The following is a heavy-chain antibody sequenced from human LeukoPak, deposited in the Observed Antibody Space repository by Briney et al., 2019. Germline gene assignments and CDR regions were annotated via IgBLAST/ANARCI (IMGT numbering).Heavy chain of an antibody. D-gene: IGHD6-13*01. Sequence: SETLSLTCAVYGGSFSGYYWSWIRQPAGKGLEWIGRIYTSGSTNYNPSLKSRVTMSVDTSKNQFSLKLSSVTAADTAVYYCARDGSSWEGVDYWGQGTLVTVSS. CDR3: ARDGSSWEGVDY. CDR2: IYTSGST. CDR1: GGSFSGYY. V-gene: IGHV4-4*07. J-gene: IGHJ4*02.